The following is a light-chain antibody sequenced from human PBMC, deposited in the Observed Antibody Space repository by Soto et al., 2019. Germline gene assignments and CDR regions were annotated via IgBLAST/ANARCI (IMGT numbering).Light chain of an antibody. CDR2: GAS. CDR3: QKYDTAPLT. J-gene: IGKJ4*01. V-gene: IGKV1-27*01. Sequence: DIQVTQSPSSLSAPLGDRVSITCRASRDISNYLAWYQQKPEQVPRLLISGASTLHSGVPSRFSGSGSGTDFTLTITSLLPEDIATYFCQKYDTAPLTVGGGTKVEI. CDR1: RDISNY.